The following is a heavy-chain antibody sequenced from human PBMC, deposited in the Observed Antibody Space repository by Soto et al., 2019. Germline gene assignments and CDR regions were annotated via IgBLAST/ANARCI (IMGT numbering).Heavy chain of an antibody. CDR3: ARAPRYYDSSGYYRRPDDAFDI. CDR2: IIPILGIA. J-gene: IGHJ3*02. Sequence: QVQLVQSGAEVKKPGSAVKVSCKASGGTFSSYTISWVRQAPGQGLEWMGRIIPILGIANYAQKFQGRVTITAYKPTSTAYMELSSLRTEDTAVYYCARAPRYYDSSGYYRRPDDAFDIWGQGTMVTVSS. D-gene: IGHD3-22*01. CDR1: GGTFSSYT. V-gene: IGHV1-69*02.